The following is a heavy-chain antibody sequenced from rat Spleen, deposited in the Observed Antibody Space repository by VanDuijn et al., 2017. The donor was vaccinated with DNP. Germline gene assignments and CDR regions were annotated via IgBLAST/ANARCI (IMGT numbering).Heavy chain of an antibody. Sequence: EVQLVESGGGLVQPGRSLKLSCAVSGFIFSNYGMHWIRQAPKKGLEWVASISYEGSSTYYRDSVKGRFTISRDNAKSSLYLQMDSLRSEDTATYYCTTEDTTGITFDYWGQGVMVTVSS. CDR2: ISYEGSST. V-gene: IGHV5-19*01. CDR3: TTEDTTGITFDY. CDR1: GFIFSNYG. J-gene: IGHJ2*01. D-gene: IGHD1-9*01.